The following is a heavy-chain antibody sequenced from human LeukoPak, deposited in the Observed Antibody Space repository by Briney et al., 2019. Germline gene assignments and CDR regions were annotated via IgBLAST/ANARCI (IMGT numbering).Heavy chain of an antibody. J-gene: IGHJ6*02. CDR1: GFTFSSYA. CDR3: AKEIIVAMAQTYYYYGMDV. CDR2: ISGSGGST. D-gene: IGHD2-15*01. V-gene: IGHV3-23*01. Sequence: PGGSLRLSCAASGFTFSSYAMSWVRRAPGKGLEWVSAISGSGGSTYYADSVKGRFTISRDNSKNTLYLQMNSLRAEDTAVYYCAKEIIVAMAQTYYYYGMDVWGQGTTVTVSS.